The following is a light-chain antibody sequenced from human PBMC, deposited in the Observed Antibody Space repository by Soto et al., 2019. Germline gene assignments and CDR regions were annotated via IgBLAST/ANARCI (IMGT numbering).Light chain of an antibody. CDR2: EVN. CDR1: SSDVGGYNY. CDR3: SSHAGSNLVV. Sequence: QSALTQPPSASGSPGPSVTISCTGTSSDVGGYNYVSWYQQHPAKAPELMIYEVNNRPSGVPDRFSGSKSGNTASLTVSGLQAEDEADYYCSSHAGSNLVVFGGGTQLTVL. V-gene: IGLV2-8*01. J-gene: IGLJ2*01.